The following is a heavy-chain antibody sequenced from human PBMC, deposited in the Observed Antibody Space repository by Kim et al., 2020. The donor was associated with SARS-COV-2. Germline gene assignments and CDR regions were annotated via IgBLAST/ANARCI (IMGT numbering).Heavy chain of an antibody. Sequence: SVKGRFTISRDNSKNTLYLQMNSLRAEDTAVYYCAKFGTQGTQLLLPFDYWGQGTLVTVSS. J-gene: IGHJ4*02. CDR3: AKFGTQGTQLLLPFDY. V-gene: IGHV3-23*01. D-gene: IGHD2-2*01.